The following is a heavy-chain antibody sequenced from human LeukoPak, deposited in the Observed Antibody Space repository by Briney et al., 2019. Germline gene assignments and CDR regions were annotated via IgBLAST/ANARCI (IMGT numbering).Heavy chain of an antibody. Sequence: SETLSLTCTVSGGSISSSSYYWGWIRQPPGKGLEWIGSIYYSGSTYYNPSLKSRVTISVDTSKNQFSLKLSSVTAADTAVYYCARKPDYYDSGGYRDAFDIWGQGTMVTVSS. J-gene: IGHJ3*02. CDR1: GGSISSSSYY. D-gene: IGHD3-22*01. CDR2: IYYSGST. CDR3: ARKPDYYDSGGYRDAFDI. V-gene: IGHV4-39*01.